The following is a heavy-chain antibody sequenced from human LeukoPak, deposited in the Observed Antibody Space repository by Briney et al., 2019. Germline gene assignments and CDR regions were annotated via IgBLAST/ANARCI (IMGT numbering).Heavy chain of an antibody. CDR2: IIPVFGTT. V-gene: IGHV1-69*06. D-gene: IGHD3-10*01. Sequence: SVKISCKASGGTFSSYAVSWVRLTPGQGLEWLGGIIPVFGTTTYAQKFQAKVTMTADKSTNTAYLEISSLTSDDTAVYYCARVGSGSILAPWFDPWGQGTLVTVSS. J-gene: IGHJ5*02. CDR3: ARVGSGSILAPWFDP. CDR1: GGTFSSYA.